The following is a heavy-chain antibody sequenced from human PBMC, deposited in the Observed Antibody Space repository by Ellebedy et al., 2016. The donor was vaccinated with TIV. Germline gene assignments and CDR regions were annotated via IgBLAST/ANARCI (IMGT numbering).Heavy chain of an antibody. V-gene: IGHV1-2*02. Sequence: ASSVKVSCKASGYTFTAYYIHWVRQAPGHELEWMGWINPKRGATFYAPKFQGRVTMTRDTSLTTAYLEPRRLRADDTAVYYCARERAMGGGNYHTFEYWGQGTLVTVSS. CDR3: ARERAMGGGNYHTFEY. CDR2: INPKRGAT. D-gene: IGHD1-7*01. J-gene: IGHJ4*02. CDR1: GYTFTAYY.